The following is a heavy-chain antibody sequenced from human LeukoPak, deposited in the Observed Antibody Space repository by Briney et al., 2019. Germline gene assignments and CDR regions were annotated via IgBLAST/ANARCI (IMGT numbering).Heavy chain of an antibody. D-gene: IGHD3-10*01. CDR1: GATFTSYA. CDR3: ARERWDYYGSGSYYKSPTPPDY. CDR2: IIPILGIA. V-gene: IGHV1-69*04. J-gene: IGHJ4*02. Sequence: GASVKVSCTASGATFTSYAISWVRQAPGQGLEWRGRIIPILGIANYAQKFQGRVTITADKSTSTAYMELSSLRSEDTAVYYCARERWDYYGSGSYYKSPTPPDYWGQGTLVTVSS.